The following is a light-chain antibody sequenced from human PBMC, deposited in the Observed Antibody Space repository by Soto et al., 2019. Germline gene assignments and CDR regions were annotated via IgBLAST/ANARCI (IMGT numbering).Light chain of an antibody. V-gene: IGKV3-20*01. CDR3: KQYDSSPRT. CDR1: QSFTSTS. J-gene: IGKJ1*01. CDR2: GAS. Sequence: EIVLTQSPGTLYLSPGERATLSCRASQSFTSTSLAWYQQKPGQAPRLLISGASRRAAGIPDRFSGSGSGTDFTITISRLESEDIEVYYCKQYDSSPRTFGEGNRVEIK.